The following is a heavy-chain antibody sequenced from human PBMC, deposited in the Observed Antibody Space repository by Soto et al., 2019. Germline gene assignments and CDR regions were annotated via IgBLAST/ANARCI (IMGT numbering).Heavy chain of an antibody. Sequence: PWGSLRLSCVASAFTFDNFSIRCVRHSPLKGLQWLASITTTSTYKYYADSVKGRFSISRDNAKNSLYLELTNLRSEDTAVYYCAREKCSSTSCNHGMDVWGLGTTVTVSS. D-gene: IGHD2-2*01. CDR2: ITTTSTYK. CDR1: AFTFDNFS. J-gene: IGHJ6*02. CDR3: AREKCSSTSCNHGMDV. V-gene: IGHV3-21*01.